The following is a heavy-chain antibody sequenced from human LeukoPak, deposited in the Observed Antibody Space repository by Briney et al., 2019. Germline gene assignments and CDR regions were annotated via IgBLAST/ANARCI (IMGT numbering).Heavy chain of an antibody. V-gene: IGHV3-23*01. CDR3: AKDGGSSSWYYFDY. Sequence: GGSLRLSCAASGFTFSSYAMSWVRQAPGKGLEWVSAISGSGGSTYYADSVKGRFTISRDSSKNTLYLQMNSLRAEDTAVYYCAKDGGSSSWYYFDYWGQGTLVTVSS. CDR2: ISGSGGST. CDR1: GFTFSSYA. J-gene: IGHJ4*02. D-gene: IGHD6-13*01.